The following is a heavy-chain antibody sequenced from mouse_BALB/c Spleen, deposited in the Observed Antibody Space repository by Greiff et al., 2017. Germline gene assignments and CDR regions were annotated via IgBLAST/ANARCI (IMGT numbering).Heavy chain of an antibody. D-gene: IGHD2-1*01. Sequence: VQLKQSGPGLVKPSQTVSLTCTVTGISITTGNYRWSWIRQFPGNKLEWIGYIYYSGTITYNPSLTSRTTITRDTSKNQFFLEMNSLTAEDTATYYCARDGYYGNSVGFAYWGQGTLVTVSA. CDR1: GISITTGNYR. V-gene: IGHV3-5*02. CDR3: ARDGYYGNSVGFAY. J-gene: IGHJ3*01. CDR2: IYYSGTI.